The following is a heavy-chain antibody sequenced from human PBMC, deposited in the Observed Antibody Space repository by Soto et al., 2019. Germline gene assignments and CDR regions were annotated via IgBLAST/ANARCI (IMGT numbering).Heavy chain of an antibody. D-gene: IGHD1-1*01. CDR3: ARGRYGDY. CDR2: ISAHNGNT. CDR1: GYTFTSYG. Sequence: QVHLVQSGAEVKKPGASVKVSCKASGYTFTSYGITWVRQAPGQGLEWMGWISAHNGNTDYAQKLQGRVIVTRDTSTSTAYMELRCRISDEPAVYYCARGRYGDYWGQGALVTVPS. J-gene: IGHJ4*02. V-gene: IGHV1-18*01.